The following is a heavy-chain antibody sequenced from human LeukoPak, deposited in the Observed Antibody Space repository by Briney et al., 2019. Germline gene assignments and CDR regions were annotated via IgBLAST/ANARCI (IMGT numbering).Heavy chain of an antibody. V-gene: IGHV1-2*02. D-gene: IGHD6-13*01. J-gene: IGHJ6*02. CDR2: INPNSGGT. CDR1: GYTFTGYY. Sequence: ASVTVSCKASGYTFTGYYMRWVRQAPGQGLEWMGWINPNSGGTNYAQKFQGRVTMTRDTSISTAYMELSRLRSGDTAVYYCARGLWAAAGMRYYGMDVWGQGTTVTVSS. CDR3: ARGLWAAAGMRYYGMDV.